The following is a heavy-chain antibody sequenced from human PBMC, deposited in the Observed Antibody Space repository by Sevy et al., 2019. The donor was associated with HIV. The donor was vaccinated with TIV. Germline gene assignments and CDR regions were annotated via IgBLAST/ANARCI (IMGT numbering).Heavy chain of an antibody. D-gene: IGHD6-19*01. Sequence: GGSLRLSCAASGFTFSNYEMYWVRQAPGKGLEWVETIGSRGADTRYADSVRGRFAISRDDSENTVFFQMSSLRADDTAIYYCAKPPGPVQMAGDYWGQGTVVTVSS. CDR3: AKPPGPVQMAGDY. CDR2: IGSRGADT. CDR1: GFTFSNYE. V-gene: IGHV3-23*01. J-gene: IGHJ4*02.